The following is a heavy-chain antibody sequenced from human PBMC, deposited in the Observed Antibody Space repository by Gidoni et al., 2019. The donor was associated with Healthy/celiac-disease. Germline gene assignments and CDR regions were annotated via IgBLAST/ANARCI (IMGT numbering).Heavy chain of an antibody. CDR2: IYWNDDK. V-gene: IGHV2-5*01. CDR1: GFSLSTSGVG. D-gene: IGHD3-22*01. CDR3: AHVTLDDSSGYLYAFDI. Sequence: QITLKESGPTLVKPTQTLTLTCTFSGFSLSTSGVGVGWIRQPPGKALEWLALIYWNDDKRYSPSLKSRLTITKDTSKNQVVLTMTNMDPVDTATYYCAHVTLDDSSGYLYAFDIWGQGTMVTVSS. J-gene: IGHJ3*02.